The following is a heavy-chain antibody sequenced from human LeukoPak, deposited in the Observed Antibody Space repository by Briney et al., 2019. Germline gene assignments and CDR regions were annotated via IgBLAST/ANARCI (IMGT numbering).Heavy chain of an antibody. D-gene: IGHD2-2*01. Sequence: GGSLRLSCAASGFTFSSYSMSWVRQVPGKGLEWVSVIGRGGSGGTSYADSVRGRFTMSRDDSKNTLFLQMNSLRAEDTAVYYCAKRGCDTTTCSYYFDYWGRGTLVTVSS. CDR3: AKRGCDTTTCSYYFDY. J-gene: IGHJ4*02. V-gene: IGHV3-23*01. CDR1: GFTFSSYS. CDR2: IGRGGSGGT.